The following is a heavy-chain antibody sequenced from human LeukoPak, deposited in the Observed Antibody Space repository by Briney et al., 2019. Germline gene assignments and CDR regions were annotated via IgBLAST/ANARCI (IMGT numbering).Heavy chain of an antibody. V-gene: IGHV1-18*01. D-gene: IGHD2-21*02. CDR1: GYTFTSYG. Sequence: GASVKVSCKASGYTFTSYGISWVRQAPGQGLEWMGWISAYNGNTNYAQKLQGRVTMTTDTSTSTAYMELRSLRSDDTAVYYCARVPCGGDCYSRDYYYYYYMDVWGKGTTVTISS. CDR3: ARVPCGGDCYSRDYYYYYYMDV. J-gene: IGHJ6*03. CDR2: ISAYNGNT.